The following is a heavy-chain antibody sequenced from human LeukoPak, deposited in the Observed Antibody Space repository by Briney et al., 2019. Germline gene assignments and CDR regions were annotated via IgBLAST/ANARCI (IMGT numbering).Heavy chain of an antibody. J-gene: IGHJ6*02. V-gene: IGHV3-20*01. CDR3: ARVMNRYYCDSSGYPRVVGGYYYYGMDV. D-gene: IGHD3-22*01. CDR2: INWNGGST. Sequence: GGSLRLSCAASGFTFSSYAMSWVRQAPGKGLEWVSGINWNGGSTSYADSVKGRFTISRDNAKNSLYLQMNSLRAEDTALYHCARVMNRYYCDSSGYPRVVGGYYYYGMDVWGQGTTVTVSS. CDR1: GFTFSSYA.